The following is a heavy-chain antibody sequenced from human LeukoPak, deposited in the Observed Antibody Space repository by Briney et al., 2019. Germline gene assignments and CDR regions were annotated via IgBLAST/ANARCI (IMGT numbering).Heavy chain of an antibody. CDR2: IYHSGST. J-gene: IGHJ4*02. D-gene: IGHD2-8*01. CDR3: ARGVDGNGYFDY. CDR1: GGSFSGYY. V-gene: IGHV4-34*01. Sequence: SETLSLTCAVYGGSFSGYYWSWIRQPPGKGLEWIGSIYHSGSTYYNPSLKSRVTKSVDTSKNQFSLKLHSVTAADTAVYYCARGVDGNGYFDYWGQGTLVTVSS.